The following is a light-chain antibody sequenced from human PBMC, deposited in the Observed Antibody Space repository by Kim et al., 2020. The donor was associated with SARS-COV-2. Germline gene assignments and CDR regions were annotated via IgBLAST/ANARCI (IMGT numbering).Light chain of an antibody. CDR1: TGAVTNDYY. CDR2: SKN. CDR3: LLYGGGAWV. V-gene: IGLV7-43*01. Sequence: PRGTVTLTCGTTTGAVTNDYYANWFQQEPGQGPRALIYSKNNRRTWAPARCSGSVGRGKAALTLSGAQPEDEADYYCLLYGGGAWVFGGGTRVTVL. J-gene: IGLJ3*02.